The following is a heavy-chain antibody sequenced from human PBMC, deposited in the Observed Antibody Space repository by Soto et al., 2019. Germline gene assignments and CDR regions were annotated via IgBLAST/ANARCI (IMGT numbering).Heavy chain of an antibody. V-gene: IGHV5-51*01. CDR2: IYPGDSDT. CDR1: GYSFTSYW. CDR3: ARPSSGWYGYYYYGMDV. J-gene: IGHJ6*02. D-gene: IGHD6-19*01. Sequence: GESLKISCKGSGYSFTSYWIGWVRQMPGKGLEWMGIIYPGDSDTRYSPSFQGQVTISADKSISTAYLQWSSLKASGTAMYYCARPSSGWYGYYYYGMDVWGQGTTVTVSS.